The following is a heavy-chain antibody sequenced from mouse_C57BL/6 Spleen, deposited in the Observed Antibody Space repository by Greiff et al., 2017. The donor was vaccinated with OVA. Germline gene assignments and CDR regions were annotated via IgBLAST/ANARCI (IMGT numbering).Heavy chain of an antibody. V-gene: IGHV5-17*01. D-gene: IGHD1-1*01. CDR1: GFTFSDYG. J-gene: IGHJ4*01. CDR2: ISSGSSTI. CDR3: ARKEIYYGSSYGHYAMDY. Sequence: EVKLMESGGGLVKPGGSLKLSCAASGFTFSDYGMHWVRQAPEKGLEWVAYISSGSSTIYYADTVKGRFTISRDNAKNTLFLQMTSLRSEDTAMYYCARKEIYYGSSYGHYAMDYWGQGTSVTVSS.